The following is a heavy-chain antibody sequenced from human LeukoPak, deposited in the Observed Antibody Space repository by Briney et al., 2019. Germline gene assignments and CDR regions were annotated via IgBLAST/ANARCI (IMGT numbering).Heavy chain of an antibody. CDR2: ISGSGGST. V-gene: IGHV3-23*01. CDR3: AKVLDDYIWGSYRYFDY. J-gene: IGHJ4*02. D-gene: IGHD3-16*02. Sequence: GGSLRLSGAASGFTFSSYAMSWVRQAPGKGLEWVSAISGSGGSTYYADSVKGRFTISRDNSKNTLFLQMNSLRAEDTAVYYCAKVLDDYIWGSYRYFDYWGQGTLVTVSS. CDR1: GFTFSSYA.